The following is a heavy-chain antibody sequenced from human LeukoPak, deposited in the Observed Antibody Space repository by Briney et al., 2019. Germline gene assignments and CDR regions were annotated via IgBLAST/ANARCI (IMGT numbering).Heavy chain of an antibody. D-gene: IGHD3-22*01. Sequence: SETLPLTCTVSGGSISSYYWSWIRQPAGKGLEWIGRIYTSGSTNYNPSLKSRVTISVDTSKNQFSLKLSSVTAADTAVYYCAVESYENSNYSPEVPGTWGQGTLVTVSS. J-gene: IGHJ4*02. V-gene: IGHV4-4*07. CDR3: AVESYENSNYSPEVPGT. CDR2: IYTSGST. CDR1: GGSISSYY.